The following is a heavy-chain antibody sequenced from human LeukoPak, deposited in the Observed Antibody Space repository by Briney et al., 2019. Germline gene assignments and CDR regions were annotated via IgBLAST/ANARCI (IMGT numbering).Heavy chain of an antibody. CDR1: GFTLSGYG. CDR3: AREPRAGTSGPPDY. CDR2: IWSDGSNE. Sequence: GRSLRLSCVASGFTLSGYGMHWVRQAPGKGLEWVALIWSDGSNENYIDSVKGRFTISRDNAKNTQYLQMNSLRVEDTALYYCAREPRAGTSGPPDYWGQGTLVTVSS. J-gene: IGHJ4*02. V-gene: IGHV3-33*01. D-gene: IGHD1/OR15-1a*01.